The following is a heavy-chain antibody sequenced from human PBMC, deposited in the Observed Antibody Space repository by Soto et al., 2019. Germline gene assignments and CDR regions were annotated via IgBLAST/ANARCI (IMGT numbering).Heavy chain of an antibody. V-gene: IGHV3-74*02. CDR2: IDIDEINT. Sequence: EVQLVESGGGLVQPGGSLRLSCAASGFTFSNYWMHWVRQAPGKGLVWVSRIDIDEINTTYADSVRGRFPVSGDNAKNTLYLTMNNPRVEGTAVYYRAKGGATHMDVWRKGTSLTLSS. J-gene: IGHJ6*03. D-gene: IGHD2-21*01. CDR3: AKGGATHMDV. CDR1: GFTFSNYW.